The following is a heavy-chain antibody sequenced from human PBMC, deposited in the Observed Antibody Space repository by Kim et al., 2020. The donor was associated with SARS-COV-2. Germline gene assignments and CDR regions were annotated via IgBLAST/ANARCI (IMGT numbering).Heavy chain of an antibody. CDR1: GVSISSSGYY. D-gene: IGHD3-22*01. CDR2: IYYSGTT. Sequence: SETLSLTCTVSGVSISSSGYYWGWIRQPPGKGLEWIGSIYYSGTTYYNPSLKRRVTISVATSKNQFSLKLSSVTAADTAVYYCARNYDSSGYYLKSYYFDYWGQRTLVTVSS. CDR3: ARNYDSSGYYLKSYYFDY. J-gene: IGHJ4*02. V-gene: IGHV4-39*01.